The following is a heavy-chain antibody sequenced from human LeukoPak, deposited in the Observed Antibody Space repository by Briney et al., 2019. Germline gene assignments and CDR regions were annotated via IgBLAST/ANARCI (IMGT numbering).Heavy chain of an antibody. Sequence: AETLSLTCAFYGGSYSGYYWSWIRQPPGKGLEWRGEINHSGSTNYNPSLKSRVTISVDTSKNQFSLKLSSVTAADTAVYYCARVPKPRSSYSSSWSEVGCVDYWGQGTLVTVSS. V-gene: IGHV4-34*01. CDR1: GGSYSGYY. CDR2: INHSGST. D-gene: IGHD6-13*01. CDR3: ARVPKPRSSYSSSWSEVGCVDY. J-gene: IGHJ4*02.